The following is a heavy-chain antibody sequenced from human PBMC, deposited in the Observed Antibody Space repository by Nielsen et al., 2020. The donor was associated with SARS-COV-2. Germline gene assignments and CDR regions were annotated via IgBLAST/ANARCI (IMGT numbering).Heavy chain of an antibody. D-gene: IGHD5/OR15-5a*01. CDR2: IYPGDSDT. V-gene: IGHV5-51*01. CDR1: EYTFANYW. CDR3: ARIPSTLPDY. Sequence: GESLKISCRGSEYTFANYWIAWVRQMPGKGLEWMGIIYPGDSDTTYSPSFQGQVTISADKSISTAYLQWSSLKASDIAMYYCARIPSTLPDYWGQGTLVTVSS. J-gene: IGHJ4*02.